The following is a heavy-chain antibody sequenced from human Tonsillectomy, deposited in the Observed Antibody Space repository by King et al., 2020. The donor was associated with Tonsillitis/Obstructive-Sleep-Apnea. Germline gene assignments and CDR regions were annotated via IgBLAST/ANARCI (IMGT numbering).Heavy chain of an antibody. Sequence: VQLVESGAEVKKPGASLKVSCKASGYTFTGYYMHWVRQAPGQGLEWMGRSNLNSVGTNNAQKFQGRVTMTRDTSISTAYMELSRLRSDDTAVYYRARVGGPPFDPWGQGTLVTVSS. CDR3: ARVGGPPFDP. CDR2: SNLNSVGT. V-gene: IGHV1-2*06. J-gene: IGHJ5*02. CDR1: GYTFTGYY.